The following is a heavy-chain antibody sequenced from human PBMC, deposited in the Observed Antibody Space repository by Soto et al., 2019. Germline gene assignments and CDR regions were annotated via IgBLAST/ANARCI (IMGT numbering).Heavy chain of an antibody. CDR2: INPNSGGT. CDR3: ARDILTGGNPQSYYYYGIDI. Sequence: APVQVSCEESLYTLPGNYMHWVRQAHGHGLEWMGWINPNSGGTNYAQKFQGWVTMTRDTSISTAYMELSRLRSDDTAVYYCARDILTGGNPQSYYYYGIDICGQ. CDR1: LYTLPGNY. D-gene: IGHD2-15*01. J-gene: IGHJ6*01. V-gene: IGHV1-2*04.